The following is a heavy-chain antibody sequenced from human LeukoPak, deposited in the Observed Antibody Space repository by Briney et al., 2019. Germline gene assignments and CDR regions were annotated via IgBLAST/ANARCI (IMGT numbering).Heavy chain of an antibody. D-gene: IGHD3-10*01. CDR3: ARTGWASYFNYWYFDL. CDR2: IYHTGPT. J-gene: IGHJ2*01. CDR1: GGSISDSSYY. V-gene: IGHV4-39*01. Sequence: PETLSLTCTVSGGSISDSSYYWAWIRQSPGKGLEWIGSIYHTGPTYDNPSLKSRAIVTVDTSKNQFFLKLSSATAADTAVYGCARTGWASYFNYWYFDLWGRGTLVTVSS.